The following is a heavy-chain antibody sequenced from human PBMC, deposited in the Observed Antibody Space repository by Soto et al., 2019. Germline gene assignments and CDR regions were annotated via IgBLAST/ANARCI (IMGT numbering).Heavy chain of an antibody. CDR3: TREERGLQRHDPFDM. D-gene: IGHD1-1*01. CDR2: INGDGSSA. V-gene: IGHV3-74*01. J-gene: IGHJ3*02. CDR1: GFTFNSYW. Sequence: EVQLVESGGGLVQPGGSLRLSCAASGFTFNSYWMHWVRQAPGKGLVWVSRINGDGSSADYADSVKGRFTVSRDNDKNTQYRQMNSRRAEDTAVYFCTREERGLQRHDPFDMGGQGTVVSDSS.